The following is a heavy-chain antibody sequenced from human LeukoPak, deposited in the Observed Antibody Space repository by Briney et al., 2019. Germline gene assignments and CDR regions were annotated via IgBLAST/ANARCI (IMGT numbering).Heavy chain of an antibody. CDR1: GGTFSSYA. J-gene: IGHJ5*02. D-gene: IGHD6-19*01. Sequence: ASVKVSCKASGGTFSSYAISWVRQAPGQGLEWMGWINPNSGGTNYAQKFQGRVTMTRDTSISTAYMELSRLRSDDTAVYYCAKAVTGTRKYSWFDPWGQGTLVTVSS. CDR2: INPNSGGT. CDR3: AKAVTGTRKYSWFDP. V-gene: IGHV1-2*02.